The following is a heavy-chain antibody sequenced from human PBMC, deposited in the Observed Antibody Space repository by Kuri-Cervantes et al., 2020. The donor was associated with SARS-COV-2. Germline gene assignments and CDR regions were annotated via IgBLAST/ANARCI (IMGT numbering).Heavy chain of an antibody. J-gene: IGHJ6*03. Sequence: SVKVSCKASGGTFSSYAISWVRQAPGQGLEWMGGIIPIFGTANYAQKFQGRVTITTDESTSTAYMELSSLRSEDTAVYYCALGYWGSGYPRYYYYMDVWGKGTTVTVSS. CDR1: GGTFSSYA. CDR3: ALGYWGSGYPRYYYYMDV. D-gene: IGHD3-22*01. V-gene: IGHV1-69*05. CDR2: IIPIFGTA.